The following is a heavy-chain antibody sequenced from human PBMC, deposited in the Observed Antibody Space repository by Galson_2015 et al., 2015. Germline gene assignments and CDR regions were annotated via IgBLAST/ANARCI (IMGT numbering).Heavy chain of an antibody. CDR2: IWYDGSNK. Sequence: SLRLSCAASGFTFSSYWMSWVRQAPGKGLEWVAVIWYDGSNKYYADSVEGRFTISRDNSKNTLYLQMNSLRAEDTAVYYCARNSGWYGGAFDIWGQGTMVTVSS. CDR3: ARNSGWYGGAFDI. CDR1: GFTFSSYW. V-gene: IGHV3-33*08. J-gene: IGHJ3*02. D-gene: IGHD6-19*01.